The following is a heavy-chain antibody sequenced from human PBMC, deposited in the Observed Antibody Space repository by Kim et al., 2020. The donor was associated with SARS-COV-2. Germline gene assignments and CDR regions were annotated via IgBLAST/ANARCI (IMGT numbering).Heavy chain of an antibody. Sequence: GGSLRLSCAASGFTFSSYWMSWVRQAPGKGLEWVANIKQDGSEKYYVDSVKGRFTISRDNAKNSLYLQMNSLRAEDTAVYYCARSRGGGNYGSGSYFDYWGQGTLVTVSS. CDR2: IKQDGSEK. D-gene: IGHD3-10*01. CDR1: GFTFSSYW. CDR3: ARSRGGGNYGSGSYFDY. V-gene: IGHV3-7*01. J-gene: IGHJ4*02.